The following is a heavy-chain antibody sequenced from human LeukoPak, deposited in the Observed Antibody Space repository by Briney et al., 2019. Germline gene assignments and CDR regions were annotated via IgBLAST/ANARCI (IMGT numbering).Heavy chain of an antibody. D-gene: IGHD3-22*01. CDR1: GYSFSSYW. J-gene: IGHJ4*02. Sequence: GSLKISCKGSGYSFSSYWIGWVRQMPGKGLEWMGIIYPGDSKTRYRPSFQGQVTISADKSISTAYLQWSSLKASDTGMYYCARRESSGYYYFDYWGQGTLVTVSS. V-gene: IGHV5-51*01. CDR3: ARRESSGYYYFDY. CDR2: IYPGDSKT.